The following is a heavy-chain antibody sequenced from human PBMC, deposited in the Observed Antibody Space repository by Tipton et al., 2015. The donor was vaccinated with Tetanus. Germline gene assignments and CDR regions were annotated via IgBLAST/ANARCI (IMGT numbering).Heavy chain of an antibody. CDR1: RGPIGSYY. Sequence: GLVKPSETLSLTCTVSRGPIGSYYWSWIRQPAGKGLEWIGHISNGNADYVPSLKSRLTLSVDLSKNQISLNLHSVTAADAGFYYCARGITDGYNRRFDYWGQGILVAVSS. D-gene: IGHD5-24*01. CDR3: ARGITDGYNRRFDY. CDR2: ISNGNA. V-gene: IGHV4-4*07. J-gene: IGHJ4*02.